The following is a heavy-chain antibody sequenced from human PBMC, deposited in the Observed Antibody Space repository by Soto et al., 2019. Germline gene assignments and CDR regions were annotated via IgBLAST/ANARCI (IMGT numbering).Heavy chain of an antibody. CDR3: ARVVGYDILTGYYNPYNWFDP. V-gene: IGHV4-59*01. J-gene: IGHJ5*02. CDR1: GGSISSYY. Sequence: PSETLSLTCTVSGGSISSYYWSWIRQPPGKGLEWIGYIYYSGSTNYNPSLKSRVTMSVDTSKNQFSLKLSSVVAADTAVYYCARVVGYDILTGYYNPYNWFDPWGQGTLVTVSS. CDR2: IYYSGST. D-gene: IGHD3-9*01.